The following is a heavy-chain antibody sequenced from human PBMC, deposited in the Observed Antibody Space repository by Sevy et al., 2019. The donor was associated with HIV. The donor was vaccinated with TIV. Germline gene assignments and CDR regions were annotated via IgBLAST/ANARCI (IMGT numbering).Heavy chain of an antibody. CDR1: GGSISSSSYY. D-gene: IGHD3-10*01. CDR3: AGHSIRYYGSGSYFWFDP. Sequence: SETLSLTCTVSGGSISSSSYYWGWIRQPPGKGLEWIGSVYYSGSTYYNPSLKSRVTISIDTSKNQFSLKLSSVTAADTAGYYCAGHSIRYYGSGSYFWFDPWGQGTLVTVSS. V-gene: IGHV4-39*01. J-gene: IGHJ5*02. CDR2: VYYSGST.